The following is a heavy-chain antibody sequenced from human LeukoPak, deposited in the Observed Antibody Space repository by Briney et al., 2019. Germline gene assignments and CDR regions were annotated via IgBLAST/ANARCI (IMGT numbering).Heavy chain of an antibody. CDR1: GFTFSSYG. CDR3: AKDWGYYDSSGYSLDY. D-gene: IGHD3-22*01. V-gene: IGHV3-23*01. Sequence: GGSLRLSCAASGFTFSSYGMHWVRQAPGKGLEWVSAISGSGGSTYYADSVKGRFTISRDNSKNTLYLQMNSLRAEDTAVYYCAKDWGYYDSSGYSLDYWGQGTLVTVSS. J-gene: IGHJ4*02. CDR2: ISGSGGST.